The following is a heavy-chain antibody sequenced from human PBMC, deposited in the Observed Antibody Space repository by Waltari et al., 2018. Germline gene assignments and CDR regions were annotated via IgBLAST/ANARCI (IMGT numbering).Heavy chain of an antibody. CDR3: AREWESNDY. J-gene: IGHJ4*02. V-gene: IGHV4-39*07. CDR1: GGSSNSSSYY. Sequence: QLQLQESGPGLVKPSETLSLTCTVSGGSSNSSSYYWGWIRQPPGKGVEWIGSIYYSGSTYYNPSLKSRVTISVDTSKNQFSLKLSSVTAADTAVYYCAREWESNDYWGQGTLVTVSS. CDR2: IYYSGST. D-gene: IGHD1-26*01.